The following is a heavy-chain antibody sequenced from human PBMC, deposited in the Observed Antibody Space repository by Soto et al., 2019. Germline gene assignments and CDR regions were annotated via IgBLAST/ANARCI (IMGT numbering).Heavy chain of an antibody. CDR1: GFSLSTYDMG. J-gene: IGHJ4*02. D-gene: IGHD4-17*01. V-gene: IGHV2-5*02. CDR3: AHAGDYDLLTFDH. Sequence: QITLKDSGPTLVRPAQTLTLTCDFSGFSLSTYDMGVAWIRQPPGKALEWLALIYWDDDKRYSPSLKDRLAISKDTSSNQVVLTITNMDPGDTATYFCAHAGDYDLLTFDHWGPGTLVTVSS. CDR2: IYWDDDK.